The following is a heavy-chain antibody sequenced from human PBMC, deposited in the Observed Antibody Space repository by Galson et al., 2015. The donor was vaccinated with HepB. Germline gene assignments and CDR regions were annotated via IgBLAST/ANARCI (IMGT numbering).Heavy chain of an antibody. CDR2: MNPNSGNA. CDR1: GYIFTNYD. CDR3: AIGFNGDYVNLQY. D-gene: IGHD4-17*01. Sequence: SVKVSCKASGYIFTNYDINWVRQATGQGLEWMGWMNPNSGNAGYAQKFQGRITMTRNTSISTAYMELSSLRFGDTAVYFCAIGFNGDYVNLQYWGQGILVTGSS. V-gene: IGHV1-8*01. J-gene: IGHJ4*02.